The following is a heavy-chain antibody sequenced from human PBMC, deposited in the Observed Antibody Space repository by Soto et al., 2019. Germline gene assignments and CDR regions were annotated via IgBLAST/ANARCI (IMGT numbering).Heavy chain of an antibody. D-gene: IGHD6-19*01. Sequence: EVQLVESGGGLVQPGGSLRLSCAASGFSLSDYWMNWVRQAPGKGLEWVAIIKQDGSDRYYVDSVKGRFTISRDNAKNSLYLQMSSLRVKDTALYYCARGRGWLNDYWGQGTLVTVSS. CDR1: GFSLSDYW. J-gene: IGHJ4*02. CDR2: IKQDGSDR. V-gene: IGHV3-7*01. CDR3: ARGRGWLNDY.